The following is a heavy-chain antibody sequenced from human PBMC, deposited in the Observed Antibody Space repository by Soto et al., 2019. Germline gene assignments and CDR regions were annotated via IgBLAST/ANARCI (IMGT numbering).Heavy chain of an antibody. Sequence: GASVKVSCKASGYTFTRYGISWVRQAPGQGLEWMEWISGYNGDTNYAQKFQGRVSMTIDTSTTAAYMELRSLTSDDTAVYYCAKNGQPPYYYYGLDVWGQGTKVTVSS. CDR3: AKNGQPPYYYYGLDV. CDR2: ISGYNGDT. CDR1: GYTFTRYG. D-gene: IGHD2-8*01. V-gene: IGHV1-18*01. J-gene: IGHJ6*02.